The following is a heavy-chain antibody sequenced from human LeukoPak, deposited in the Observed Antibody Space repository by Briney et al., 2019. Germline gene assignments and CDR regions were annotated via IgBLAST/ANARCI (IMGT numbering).Heavy chain of an antibody. CDR3: ARVLAYCSGGSCTRGCNWFDP. CDR1: GGSINSRDYY. J-gene: IGHJ5*02. V-gene: IGHV4-39*01. CDR2: IHYGGSS. D-gene: IGHD2-15*01. Sequence: PSETLSLTCTVFGGSINSRDYYWGWIRQPSGKGLEWIGSIHYGGSSYYNPSLRSRVTISVDTSMNQFSLKLTFVTTADTAVYYCARVLAYCSGGSCTRGCNWFDPWGQGTLVTVTS.